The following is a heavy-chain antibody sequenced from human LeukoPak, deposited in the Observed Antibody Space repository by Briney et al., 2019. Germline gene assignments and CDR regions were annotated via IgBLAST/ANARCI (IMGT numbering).Heavy chain of an antibody. CDR3: ATEPIAAAGMGAWDY. J-gene: IGHJ4*02. CDR1: GYTLTELS. V-gene: IGHV1-24*01. CDR2: FDPEDGET. D-gene: IGHD6-13*01. Sequence: ASVTVSCKVSGYTLTELSMHWVRQAPGKGLEWMGGFDPEDGETIYAQKFQGRVTMTEDTSTDTAYMELSSLRSEDTAVYYCATEPIAAAGMGAWDYWGQGTLGTVS.